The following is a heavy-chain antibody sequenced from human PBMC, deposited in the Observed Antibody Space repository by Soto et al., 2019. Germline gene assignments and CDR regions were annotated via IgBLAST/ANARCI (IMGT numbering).Heavy chain of an antibody. CDR3: ARGLGP. V-gene: IGHV4-30-2*01. J-gene: IGHJ5*02. Sequence: QLQLQESGSGLVKPSQTLSLTCVVSGGSISSGGYFWSWIRQPPGKGLEWMGYLYHSGSTYYNPSLKIRVTVAVDRSKNQFSLKLSSVTAADTAMDYCARGLGPWGQGTLVTVSS. CDR2: LYHSGST. D-gene: IGHD3-10*01. CDR1: GGSISSGGYF.